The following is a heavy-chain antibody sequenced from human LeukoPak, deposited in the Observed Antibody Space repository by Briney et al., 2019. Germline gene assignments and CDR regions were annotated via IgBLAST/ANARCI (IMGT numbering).Heavy chain of an antibody. CDR3: ARGDDYVWGSRAPNFDY. CDR1: GFTFSSYE. CDR2: ISSSGSTI. Sequence: GGSLRLSCAASGFTFSSYEMNWVRQAPGKGLEWVSCISSSGSTIYYADSVKGRFTISRDNAKNSLYLQMNSLRAEDTAVYYCARGDDYVWGSRAPNFDYWGQGTLVTVSS. V-gene: IGHV3-48*03. D-gene: IGHD3-16*01. J-gene: IGHJ4*02.